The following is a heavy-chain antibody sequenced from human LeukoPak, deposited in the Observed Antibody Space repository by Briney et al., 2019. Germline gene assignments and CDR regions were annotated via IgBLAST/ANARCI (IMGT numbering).Heavy chain of an antibody. CDR3: ARDRGDYRYYFDY. Sequence: TSETLSLTCAVYGGSFTKHQWSWIRQPPGKGLEWIGAINDGGSTYYNPSLKSRVTISVDTSKNQFSLKLSSVTAADTAVYYCARDRGDYRYYFDYWGQGTLVTVSS. J-gene: IGHJ4*02. D-gene: IGHD4-17*01. CDR2: INDGGST. CDR1: GGSFTKHQ. V-gene: IGHV4-34*01.